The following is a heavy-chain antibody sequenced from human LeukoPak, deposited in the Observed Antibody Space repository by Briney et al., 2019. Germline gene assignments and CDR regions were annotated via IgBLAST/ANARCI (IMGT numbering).Heavy chain of an antibody. CDR1: GGSISSYY. Sequence: PSETLSLTCTVSGGSISSYYWSWIRQPPGKGLELIGYIYYSGSTNYNPSLKSRVTISVDTSKNQFSLKLSSVTAADTAVYYCAREGGFYRPLDYSGQGTLVTVSS. CDR3: AREGGFYRPLDY. J-gene: IGHJ4*02. V-gene: IGHV4-59*12. CDR2: IYYSGST. D-gene: IGHD3-3*01.